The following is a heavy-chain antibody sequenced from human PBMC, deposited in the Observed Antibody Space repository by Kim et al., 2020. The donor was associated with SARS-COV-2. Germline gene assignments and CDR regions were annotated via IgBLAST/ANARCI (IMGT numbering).Heavy chain of an antibody. J-gene: IGHJ5*01. CDR2: IYYSGAT. Sequence: SETLSLTCIVTGGSISSYYWSWIRQPPGKGLEWIASIYYSGATNCNPSLKSRVTISVDTPKNQFSLKLSSVTAADTAVYYCARGGGYYYASGSYRVFDS. D-gene: IGHD3-10*01. V-gene: IGHV4-59*01. CDR1: GGSISSYY. CDR3: ARGGGYYYASGSYRVFDS.